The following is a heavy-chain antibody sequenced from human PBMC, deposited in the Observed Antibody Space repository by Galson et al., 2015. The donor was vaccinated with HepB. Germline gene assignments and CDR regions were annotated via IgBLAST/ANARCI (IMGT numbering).Heavy chain of an antibody. CDR1: GFIFSSYA. V-gene: IGHV3-33*06. Sequence: SLRLSCAASGFIFSSYAMHWVRQAPGKGLEWVAVTWYDGTTQFYTDSVKGRFTISRDNFKDTVYLQMNNLRAEDTAVYYCAKATGGDSYWYFDLWGRGSLVIVSS. D-gene: IGHD2-21*02. J-gene: IGHJ2*01. CDR3: AKATGGDSYWYFDL. CDR2: TWYDGTTQ.